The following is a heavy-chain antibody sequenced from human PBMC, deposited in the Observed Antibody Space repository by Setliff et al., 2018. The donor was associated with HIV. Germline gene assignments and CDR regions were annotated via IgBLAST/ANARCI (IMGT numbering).Heavy chain of an antibody. CDR2: INHSGST. CDR3: ARRIWFGTTDY. J-gene: IGHJ4*02. V-gene: IGHV4-34*01. D-gene: IGHD3-10*01. CDR1: GGSFSGYY. Sequence: SETLSLTCAVHGGSFSGYYWSWIRQPPGKGLEWIGEINHSGSTNYNPSLKSRVTISVDTSKNQFSLKLSSVTAADTAVYYCARRIWFGTTDYWGQGTLVTVSS.